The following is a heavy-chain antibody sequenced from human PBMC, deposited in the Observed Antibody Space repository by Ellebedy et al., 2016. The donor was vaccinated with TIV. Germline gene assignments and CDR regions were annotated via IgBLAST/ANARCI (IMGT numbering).Heavy chain of an antibody. Sequence: MPSETLSLTCTVSGGSISRYDWTWIPQPPGKGLEGSGYIYSTGGTNYNPSLRSRVTISVDTAKDQFSLKLHYGTTADTAVYYCAREGGYCSGGSCYSGNFQHWGQGTLVTVSS. CDR1: GGSISRYD. D-gene: IGHD2-15*01. CDR2: IYSTGGT. V-gene: IGHV4-59*13. CDR3: AREGGYCSGGSCYSGNFQH. J-gene: IGHJ1*01.